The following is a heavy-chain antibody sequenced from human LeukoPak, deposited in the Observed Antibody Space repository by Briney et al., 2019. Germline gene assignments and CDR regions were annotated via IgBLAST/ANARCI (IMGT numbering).Heavy chain of an antibody. CDR1: GRSIGSYY. CDR3: ARALLTGSFDY. V-gene: IGHV4-59*01. D-gene: IGHD3-9*01. J-gene: IGHJ4*02. CDR2: IYYSGST. Sequence: QVHLQESGPGLVKPLETLSLTCTVSGRSIGSYYWSWSRQPPGKGLEGIGYIYYSGSTNYNPSLKSRVTISVDTSKNQFSLKLSSVTAADTAVYYCARALLTGSFDYWGQGTLVTVSS.